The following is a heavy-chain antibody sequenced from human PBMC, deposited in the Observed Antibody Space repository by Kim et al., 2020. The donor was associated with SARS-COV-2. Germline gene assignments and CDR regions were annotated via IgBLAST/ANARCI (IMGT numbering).Heavy chain of an antibody. CDR3: ARTNIAAADVDY. J-gene: IGHJ4*02. D-gene: IGHD6-13*01. Sequence: NDAQKLQGRVTMTTDTSTSTAYMELRSLRSDDTAVYYCARTNIAAADVDYWGQGTLVTVTS. V-gene: IGHV1-18*01.